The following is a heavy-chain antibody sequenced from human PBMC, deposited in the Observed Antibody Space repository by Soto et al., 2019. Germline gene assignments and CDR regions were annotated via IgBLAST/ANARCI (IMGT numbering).Heavy chain of an antibody. Sequence: EVQLLESGGGLVQPGGSLRLSCAASGFTFSSYAMSWVRQAPGKGLEWVSAISGSGGSTYYADSVKGRFTISRDNXXNTLYLQMNSLRAEDTAVYYCASPTHYYGSGSSNFWGQGTLVTVSS. CDR2: ISGSGGST. V-gene: IGHV3-23*01. D-gene: IGHD3-10*01. CDR1: GFTFSSYA. J-gene: IGHJ4*02. CDR3: ASPTHYYGSGSSNF.